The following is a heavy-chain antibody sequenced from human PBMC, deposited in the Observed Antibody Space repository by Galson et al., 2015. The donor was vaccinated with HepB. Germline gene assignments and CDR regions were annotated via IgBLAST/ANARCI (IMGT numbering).Heavy chain of an antibody. Sequence: SVKVSCKASGYTFTSYAMHWVRQAPGQRLEWMGWINAGNGNTKYSQKFRGRVTITRDTSASTAYMELSSLRSEDTAVYYCARVRTGYYGSGSPEDYWGQGTLVTVSS. CDR3: ARVRTGYYGSGSPEDY. J-gene: IGHJ4*02. V-gene: IGHV1-3*01. CDR2: INAGNGNT. CDR1: GYTFTSYA. D-gene: IGHD3-10*01.